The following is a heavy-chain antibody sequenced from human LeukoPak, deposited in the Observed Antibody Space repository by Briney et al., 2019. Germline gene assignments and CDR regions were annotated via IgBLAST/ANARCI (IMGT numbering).Heavy chain of an antibody. CDR1: GFTFSTYA. V-gene: IGHV3-21*01. Sequence: GGSLRLSCEASGFTFSTYAMYWVRQAPGKGLEWVSSISSSSSYIYYADSVKGRFTISRDNAKNSLYLQMNSLRDEDTAVYYCARPSAEWELNYYYYMDVWGKGTTVTISS. D-gene: IGHD1-26*01. CDR3: ARPSAEWELNYYYYMDV. CDR2: ISSSSSYI. J-gene: IGHJ6*03.